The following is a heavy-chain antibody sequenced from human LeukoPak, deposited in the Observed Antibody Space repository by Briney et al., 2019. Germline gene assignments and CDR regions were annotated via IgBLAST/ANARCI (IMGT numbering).Heavy chain of an antibody. D-gene: IGHD4-17*01. CDR2: INPNSGGT. CDR1: GYTFTGYY. Sequence: ASVKVSCKASGYTFTGYYMHWVRQAPGQGLEWMGRINPNSGGTNYARKFQGRVTMTRDTSISTAYMELSRLRSDDTAVYYCARRALTAVTTNPFDYWGQGTLVTVSS. CDR3: ARRALTAVTTNPFDY. V-gene: IGHV1-2*06. J-gene: IGHJ4*02.